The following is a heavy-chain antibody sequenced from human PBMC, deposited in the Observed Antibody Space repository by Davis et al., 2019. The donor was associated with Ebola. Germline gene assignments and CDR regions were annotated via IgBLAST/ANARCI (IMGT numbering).Heavy chain of an antibody. CDR1: GGTFNNEA. D-gene: IGHD6-13*01. CDR3: ARDRIPTYSGAWWTRGYAMDV. J-gene: IGHJ6*02. CDR2: IAPIFGTP. V-gene: IGHV1-69*06. Sequence: SVKVFCKVSGGTFNNEAISWVRQAPGQGPEWMGAIAPIFGTPNYAQKFKGRVTISADRSTSTAYMELSSLRSEDTAVYFCARDRIPTYSGAWWTRGYAMDVWGQGTTVTVSS.